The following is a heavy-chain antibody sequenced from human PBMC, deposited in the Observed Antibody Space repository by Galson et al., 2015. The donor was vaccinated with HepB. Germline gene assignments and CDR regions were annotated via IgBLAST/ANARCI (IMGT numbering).Heavy chain of an antibody. D-gene: IGHD6-13*01. CDR3: ARGGPGTVGYYYYYMDV. CDR1: GGTFSSYA. CDR2: IIPIFGTA. J-gene: IGHJ6*03. Sequence: SVKVSCKASGGTFSSYAISWVRQAPGQGLEWMGGIIPIFGTANYAQKFQGRVTITADESTSTAYMELSSLRSEDTAVYYCARGGPGTVGYYYYYMDVWGKGTTVTVSS. V-gene: IGHV1-69*13.